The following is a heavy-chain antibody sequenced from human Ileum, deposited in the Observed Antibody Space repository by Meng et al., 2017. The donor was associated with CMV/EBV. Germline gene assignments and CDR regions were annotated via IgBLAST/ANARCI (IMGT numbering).Heavy chain of an antibody. J-gene: IGHJ4*02. D-gene: IGHD1-26*01. CDR2: MYFSGIA. CDR1: GSPISSGSHS. CDR3: ARDLTNKWFYY. Sequence: VNPACTLSLCWHAAGSPISSGSHSWAWFPQPPGKRLEWIGSMYFSGIADYNPSLKSRVTISLHATQKQFSLRLTSVTAADSAVYFCARDLTNKWFYYWGQGTLVTVSS. V-gene: IGHV4-39*07.